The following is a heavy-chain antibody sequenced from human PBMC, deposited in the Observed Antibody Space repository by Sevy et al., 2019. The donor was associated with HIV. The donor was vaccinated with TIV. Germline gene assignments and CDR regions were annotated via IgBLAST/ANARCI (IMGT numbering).Heavy chain of an antibody. D-gene: IGHD1-1*01. CDR3: TTGRVRRTGTHYYGMDV. V-gene: IGHV3-15*01. Sequence: GGSLRLSCAASGFTFSNAWMSWVRQAPGKGLEWVGRIKSKTDGGTTDYAAPVKGRFTISRDDSKNTLYLQMNSLKTEDTAVYYCTTGRVRRTGTHYYGMDVWGQGTTVTVSS. J-gene: IGHJ6*02. CDR1: GFTFSNAW. CDR2: IKSKTDGGTT.